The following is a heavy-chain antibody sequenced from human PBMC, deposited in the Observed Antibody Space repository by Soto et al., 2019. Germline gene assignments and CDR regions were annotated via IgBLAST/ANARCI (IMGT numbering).Heavy chain of an antibody. D-gene: IGHD5-12*01. CDR2: IYYSGST. J-gene: IGHJ2*01. Sequence: QVQLQESGPGLVKPSQTLSLTCTVSGGSISSGDYYWSWIRQPPGKGLEWIGYIYYSGSTYYNPSLKRRVTISVDTSKNQFSLKLSSVTAADTAVYYCARDRSDGYNYIWYFDLWGRGTLVTVSS. V-gene: IGHV4-30-4*01. CDR1: GGSISSGDYY. CDR3: ARDRSDGYNYIWYFDL.